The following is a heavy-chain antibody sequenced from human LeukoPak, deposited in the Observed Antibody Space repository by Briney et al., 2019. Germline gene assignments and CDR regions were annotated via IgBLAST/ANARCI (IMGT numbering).Heavy chain of an antibody. Sequence: PSETLSLTCAVYGGSFSGYYWSWIRQPPGKGLEWIGEISHSGSTNYNPSLKSRVTISVDTSKNQFSLKLSSVTAADTAVYYCARGKRDSMVRGVHNWFDPWGQGTLVTVSS. CDR2: ISHSGST. V-gene: IGHV4-34*01. CDR3: ARGKRDSMVRGVHNWFDP. J-gene: IGHJ5*02. D-gene: IGHD3-10*01. CDR1: GGSFSGYY.